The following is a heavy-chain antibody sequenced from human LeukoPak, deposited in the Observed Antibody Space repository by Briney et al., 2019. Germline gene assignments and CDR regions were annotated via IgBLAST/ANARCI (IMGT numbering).Heavy chain of an antibody. CDR2: IKDSGTT. CDR1: GYSFTTYH. CDR3: ARESPHTFYFDY. J-gene: IGHJ4*02. Sequence: ASVKVSCKASGYSFTTYHIHWVRQAAGQGLKWMGIIKDSGTTIYPQKFQGRVTMTRDTSTSTVYMEVSSLRSEDTAVYYCARESPHTFYFDYWGQGTLVTVSS. D-gene: IGHD3-16*01. V-gene: IGHV1-46*01.